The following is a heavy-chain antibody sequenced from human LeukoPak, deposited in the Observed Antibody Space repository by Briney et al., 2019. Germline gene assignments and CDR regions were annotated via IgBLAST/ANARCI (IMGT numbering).Heavy chain of an antibody. CDR3: ARATPYYFDY. V-gene: IGHV3-64*01. J-gene: IGHJ4*02. D-gene: IGHD4-17*01. CDR2: LTSNGGST. Sequence: GGSLRLSCAASGFTFSSYAMHWVRQAPGKGLEYVSGLTSNGGSTYYANSVQGRFTISRDNSKNTLYLQMGSLRAEDMAVYYCARATPYYFDYWGQGTLVTVSS. CDR1: GFTFSSYA.